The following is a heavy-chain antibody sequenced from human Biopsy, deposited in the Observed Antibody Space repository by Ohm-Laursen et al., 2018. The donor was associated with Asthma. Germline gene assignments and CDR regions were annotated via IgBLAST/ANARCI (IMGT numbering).Heavy chain of an antibody. CDR3: AKAERYFDWYWFDP. J-gene: IGHJ5*02. CDR1: GFTFGDYC. Sequence: SLRLSCAASGFTFGDYCMSWVRQVPGQGLEWVANIKHDGSEKNHVDSLKGRFTISKDNAKNLLFLQMNSLRAEDTAVYYCAKAERYFDWYWFDPWGQGTLVTVSS. V-gene: IGHV3-7*03. CDR2: IKHDGSEK. D-gene: IGHD3-9*01.